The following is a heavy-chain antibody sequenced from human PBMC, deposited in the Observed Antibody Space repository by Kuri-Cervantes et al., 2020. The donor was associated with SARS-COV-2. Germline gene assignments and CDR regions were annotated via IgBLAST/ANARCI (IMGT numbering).Heavy chain of an antibody. CDR1: GYSISSGYY. V-gene: IGHV4-38-2*02. CDR2: IYYSGST. CDR3: ARRACSSTSCYRALRAFDI. D-gene: IGHD2-2*01. J-gene: IGHJ3*02. Sequence: GSLRLSCTVSGYSISSGYYWGWIRQPPGKGLEWFGSIYYSGSTYYNPSLKSRVTISVDTSKNQFSLKLSSATAADTAVYYCARRACSSTSCYRALRAFDIWGQGTMVTVSS.